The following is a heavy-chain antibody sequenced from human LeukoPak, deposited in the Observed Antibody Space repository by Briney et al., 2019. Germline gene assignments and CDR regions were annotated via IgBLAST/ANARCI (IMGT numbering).Heavy chain of an antibody. Sequence: GGSLRLSCAASGFTFSSYEMNWVRQASGKGLEWVGRIRSKADSYATAYAPSVKGRFTISRDDSKNTASLQMNSLKTEDTAVYYCTSGISSSTNSDYWGQGTLVTVSS. CDR2: IRSKADSYAT. CDR3: TSGISSSTNSDY. D-gene: IGHD6-13*01. J-gene: IGHJ4*02. CDR1: GFTFSSYE. V-gene: IGHV3-73*01.